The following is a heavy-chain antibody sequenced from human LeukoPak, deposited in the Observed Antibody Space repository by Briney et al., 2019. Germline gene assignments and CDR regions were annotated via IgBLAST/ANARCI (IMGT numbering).Heavy chain of an antibody. D-gene: IGHD1-26*01. CDR3: ARAYSETYGLGYYYMDV. Sequence: PGRSLRLSCAASGFTFSSYWMSWVRQAPGKGLEWVANIKQDGSEKYYVDSVKGRFTISRDNAKNSLYLQMNSLRAEDTAVYYCARAYSETYGLGYYYMDVWGKGTTVTISS. CDR1: GFTFSSYW. V-gene: IGHV3-7*01. CDR2: IKQDGSEK. J-gene: IGHJ6*03.